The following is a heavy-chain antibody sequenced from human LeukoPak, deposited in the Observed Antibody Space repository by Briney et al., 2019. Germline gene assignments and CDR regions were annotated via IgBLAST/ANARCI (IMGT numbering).Heavy chain of an antibody. J-gene: IGHJ3*02. D-gene: IGHD3-22*01. Sequence: PGGSLRLSCAASGFTFSSYSMNWVRQAPGKGLEWVSAISGSGVSTYYADSVKGRFTISRDNSKNTLYLQMNTLRAEDTALYYCAKFTTYYYDLDIWGQGTMVTVSS. V-gene: IGHV3-23*01. CDR3: AKFTTYYYDLDI. CDR2: ISGSGVST. CDR1: GFTFSSYS.